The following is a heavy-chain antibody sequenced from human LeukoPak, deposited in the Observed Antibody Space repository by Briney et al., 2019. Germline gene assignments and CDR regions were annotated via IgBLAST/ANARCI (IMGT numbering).Heavy chain of an antibody. CDR3: ARGPTTVTRAFDY. CDR2: IYTSGST. CDR1: NGSISSDTYF. J-gene: IGHJ4*02. D-gene: IGHD4-17*01. Sequence: TLSLTCTVSNGSISSDTYFWSWIRQPAGKGLEWIGHIYTSGSTNYNPSLKSRVTMSVDTSKNQFSLNLSSVTAADTAVYYCARGPTTVTRAFDYWGQGTLVTVSS. V-gene: IGHV4-61*09.